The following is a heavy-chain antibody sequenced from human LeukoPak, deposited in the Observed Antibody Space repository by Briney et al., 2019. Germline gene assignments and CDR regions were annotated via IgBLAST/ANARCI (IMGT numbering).Heavy chain of an antibody. CDR1: GYTFTSYD. V-gene: IGHV1-8*01. CDR3: ARVFWDCSGCSGYLAFQGFDP. Sequence: GASVKVSCKASGYTFTSYDINWVRQATGQGLEWMGWMNPNSGNTGYAQKFQGRVTMTRNTSISTAYMELSSLRSEDTAVYYCARVFWDCSGCSGYLAFQGFDPWGQGTLVTVSS. CDR2: MNPNSGNT. D-gene: IGHD2-15*01. J-gene: IGHJ5*02.